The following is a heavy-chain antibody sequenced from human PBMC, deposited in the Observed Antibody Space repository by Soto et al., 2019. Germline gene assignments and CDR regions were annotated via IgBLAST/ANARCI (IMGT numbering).Heavy chain of an antibody. CDR1: GYRFTSYW. CDR3: ARRPLKDYYGSGSYYNNYYYGMDV. V-gene: IGHV5-51*01. Sequence: GESLKISCKGSGYRFTSYWFGWVRQMTGKGLEWMGIFYPGDSDTRYSPSFQGQVTISADKSISTAYLQWSSLKASDTAMYYCARRPLKDYYGSGSYYNNYYYGMDVWGQGTTVTVSS. CDR2: FYPGDSDT. D-gene: IGHD3-10*01. J-gene: IGHJ6*02.